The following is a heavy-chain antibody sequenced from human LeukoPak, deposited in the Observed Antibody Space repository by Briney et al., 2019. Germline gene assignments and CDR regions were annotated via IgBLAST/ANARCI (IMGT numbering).Heavy chain of an antibody. V-gene: IGHV3-7*01. D-gene: IGHD3-22*01. CDR2: IKKDGSEK. J-gene: IGHJ3*02. CDR1: GFSFSNSW. CDR3: ASQDSNNAFEI. Sequence: GGSLILSCAASGFSFSNSWMSWVRQAPGKGLEWVANIKKDGSEKIYGDSVKGRLTISRDNAKSSLFLQMDSLRPEDTAVYYCASQDSNNAFEIWGQGTKVTVSS.